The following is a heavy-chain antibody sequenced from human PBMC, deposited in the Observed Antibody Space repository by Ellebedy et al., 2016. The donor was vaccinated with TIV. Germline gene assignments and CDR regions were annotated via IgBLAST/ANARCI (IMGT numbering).Heavy chain of an antibody. CDR1: GFTFSSYA. CDR2: ISGGGGST. J-gene: IGHJ4*02. D-gene: IGHD2/OR15-2a*01. Sequence: GESLKISXAASGFTFSSYAMSWVRQAPGKGLEWVSGISGGGGSTYYADSVKGRFTISRDNSKNTLYLQMNSLRAEDTAVYYCARDQGNPDYWGQGTLVTVSS. V-gene: IGHV3-23*01. CDR3: ARDQGNPDY.